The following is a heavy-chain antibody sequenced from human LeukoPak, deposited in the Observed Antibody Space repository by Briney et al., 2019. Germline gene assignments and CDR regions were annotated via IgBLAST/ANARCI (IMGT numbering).Heavy chain of an antibody. Sequence: GGSLRLSCAASGFTFSSYAMSWVRQAPGKGLEWGSAISGSGGSTYYADSVKGRFTISRDNSKNTLYLQMNSLRAEDTAVYYCAKDPSNRRIQLWSSFDYWGQGTLVTVSS. CDR1: GFTFSSYA. V-gene: IGHV3-23*01. CDR2: ISGSGGST. CDR3: AKDPSNRRIQLWSSFDY. D-gene: IGHD5-18*01. J-gene: IGHJ4*02.